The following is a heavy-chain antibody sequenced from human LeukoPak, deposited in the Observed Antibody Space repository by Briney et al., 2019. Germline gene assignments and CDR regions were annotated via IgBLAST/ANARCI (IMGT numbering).Heavy chain of an antibody. CDR1: GGSVSNYY. D-gene: IGHD3-22*01. V-gene: IGHV4-59*08. J-gene: IGHJ4*02. CDR2: VHYSGST. CDR3: ARHGGPSDSSGYLYYLDY. Sequence: PSETLSLTCTVSGGSVSNYYWSWIRQPPGKGLEWLGYVHYSGSTNYNPSLKSRLTISADTSKNQFSLTLTSVTAPDTAVYYCARHGGPSDSSGYLYYLDYWGQGTLVTVSS.